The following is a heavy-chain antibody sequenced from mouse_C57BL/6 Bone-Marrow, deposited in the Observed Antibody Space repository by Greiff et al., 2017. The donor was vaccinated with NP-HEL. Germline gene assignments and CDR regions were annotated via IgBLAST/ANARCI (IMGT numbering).Heavy chain of an antibody. V-gene: IGHV5-17*01. CDR3: ASDYSH. CDR2: ISSGSSTI. J-gene: IGHJ4*01. D-gene: IGHD2-12*01. CDR1: GFTFSDYG. Sequence: VQLKESGGGLVKPGGSLKLSCAASGFTFSDYGMHWVRQAPEKGLEWVAYISSGSSTIYYADTVKGRFTISRDTAKNNLFLQMTSLRSEDTAMYYCASDYSHWGQGTSVTVSS.